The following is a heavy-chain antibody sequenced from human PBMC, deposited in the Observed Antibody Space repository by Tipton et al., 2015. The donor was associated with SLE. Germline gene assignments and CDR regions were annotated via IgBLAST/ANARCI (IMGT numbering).Heavy chain of an antibody. V-gene: IGHV3-7*05. D-gene: IGHD6-6*01. CDR1: GFTFSSYW. J-gene: IGHJ2*01. CDR2: IKQDGSEK. CDR3: AGSSPSLRYFDL. Sequence: SLRLSCAASGFTFSSYWMSWVRQAPGKGLEWVANIKQDGSEKYYVDSVKGRFTISRDNAKNSLYLQMNSLRAEDTAVYYCAGSSPSLRYFDLWGRGTLVTVSS.